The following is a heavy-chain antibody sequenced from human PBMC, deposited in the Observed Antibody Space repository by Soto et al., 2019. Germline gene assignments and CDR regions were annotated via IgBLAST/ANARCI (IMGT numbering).Heavy chain of an antibody. V-gene: IGHV1-2*04. Sequence: ASVKVSCKASGYTFTGYYMHWVRQAPGQGLEWMGWINPNSGGTNYAQKFQGWVTMTRDTSISTAYMELSRLRSDDTAVYYCARERGRGRSGGSCNWFDPWGQGTLVTVSA. CDR2: INPNSGGT. J-gene: IGHJ5*02. CDR3: ARERGRGRSGGSCNWFDP. CDR1: GYTFTGYY. D-gene: IGHD2-15*01.